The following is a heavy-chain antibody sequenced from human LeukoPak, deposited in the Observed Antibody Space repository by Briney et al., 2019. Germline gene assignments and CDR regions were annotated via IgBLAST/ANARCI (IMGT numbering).Heavy chain of an antibody. CDR3: ARGRDYGDNPYYYYGMDV. Sequence: GSSVKVSCKASGGTFSSYAISWVRQAPGQGLEWMGRIIPILGIANYAQKFQGRVTITADKSTSTAYMELSSLRSEDTAVYHCARGRDYGDNPYYYYGMDVWGQGTTVTVSS. V-gene: IGHV1-69*04. D-gene: IGHD4-17*01. CDR1: GGTFSSYA. CDR2: IIPILGIA. J-gene: IGHJ6*02.